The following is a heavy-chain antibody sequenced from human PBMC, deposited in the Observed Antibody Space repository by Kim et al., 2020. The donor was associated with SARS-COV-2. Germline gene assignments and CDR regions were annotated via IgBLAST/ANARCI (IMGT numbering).Heavy chain of an antibody. CDR1: GFTFSSYE. V-gene: IGHV3-48*03. Sequence: GGSLRLSCAASGFTFSSYEMNWVRQAPGKGLEWVSYISSSGSTIYYADSVKGRFTISRDNAKNSLYLQMNSLRAEDTAVYYCAREGCRGTNGVCYVRIDYYYYGMDVWGQGTTVTVSS. D-gene: IGHD2-8*01. CDR2: ISSSGSTI. CDR3: AREGCRGTNGVCYVRIDYYYYGMDV. J-gene: IGHJ6*02.